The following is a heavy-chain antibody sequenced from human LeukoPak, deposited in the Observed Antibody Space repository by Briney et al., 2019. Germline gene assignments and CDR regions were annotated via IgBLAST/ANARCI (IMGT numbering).Heavy chain of an antibody. D-gene: IGHD3-22*01. CDR1: GYTFTSYG. V-gene: IGHV1-18*01. CDR2: ISAYNGNT. J-gene: IGHJ4*02. CDR3: AREVINYYDSSGYYLF. Sequence: ASVKVSCKASGYTFTSYGISWVRQAPGQGLEWMGWISAYNGNTNYAQKLQGRVTMTTDTSTSTAYMELSSLRSEDTAVYYCAREVINYYDSSGYYLFWGQGTLVTVSS.